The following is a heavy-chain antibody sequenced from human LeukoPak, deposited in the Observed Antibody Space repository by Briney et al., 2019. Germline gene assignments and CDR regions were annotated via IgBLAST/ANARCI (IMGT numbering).Heavy chain of an antibody. D-gene: IGHD6-19*01. J-gene: IGHJ4*02. CDR2: INSGGSGT. V-gene: IGHV3-74*01. Sequence: PGGSLRLSCAASGFNFASNWMHWVRQTPGKGLMWVSRINSGGSGTSYADSVEGRFTISRDNAKNSLYLQMNSLRAEDTAVYYCARDSIAVAGTRDLFDYWGQGTLVTVSS. CDR3: ARDSIAVAGTRDLFDY. CDR1: GFNFASNW.